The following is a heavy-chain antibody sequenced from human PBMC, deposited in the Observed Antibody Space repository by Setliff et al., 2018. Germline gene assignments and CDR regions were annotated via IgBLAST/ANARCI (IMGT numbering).Heavy chain of an antibody. J-gene: IGHJ4*02. CDR1: GYTLTELS. CDR2: FDPGDGET. Sequence: ASVKVSCKVSGYTLTELSMHWVRQAPGKGLEWMGGFDPGDGETIYAQKFQGRVTMTEDTSTDTAYMELSSLRSEDTAVYYCATSVSWIQLVLYPQGHPEPFDYWGQGTLGTSPQ. CDR3: ATSVSWIQLVLYPQGHPEPFDY. D-gene: IGHD5-18*01. V-gene: IGHV1-24*01.